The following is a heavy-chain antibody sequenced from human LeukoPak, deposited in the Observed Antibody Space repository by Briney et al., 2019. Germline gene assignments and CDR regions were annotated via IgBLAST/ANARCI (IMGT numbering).Heavy chain of an antibody. Sequence: RASVKVSCKASGYTFTSYGISWVRQAPGQGLEWMGWISAYNGNTNYAQKLQGRVTLTTETSTSTAYMELRGLTSDDTAVYYCARGSADFLYWGQGTLVTVSS. J-gene: IGHJ4*02. CDR1: GYTFTSYG. V-gene: IGHV1-18*01. CDR3: ARGSADFLY. D-gene: IGHD3-10*01. CDR2: ISAYNGNT.